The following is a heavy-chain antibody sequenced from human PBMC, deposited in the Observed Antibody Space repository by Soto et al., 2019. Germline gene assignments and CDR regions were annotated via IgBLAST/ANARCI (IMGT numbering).Heavy chain of an antibody. CDR3: ARGDYQYSIDY. V-gene: IGHV4-30-2*01. J-gene: IGHJ4*02. D-gene: IGHD2-2*01. Sequence: QLQLQESGSRLVKSSQTLSLTCTVSGDYMNSGDYSWSWIRQPPGKGLDWLGYIYLTGNTHYSPSLKSRVSISQDRSKNQFSLELTSVTAADTAVYYCARGDYQYSIDYWGQGTLVTVSS. CDR2: IYLTGNT. CDR1: GDYMNSGDYS.